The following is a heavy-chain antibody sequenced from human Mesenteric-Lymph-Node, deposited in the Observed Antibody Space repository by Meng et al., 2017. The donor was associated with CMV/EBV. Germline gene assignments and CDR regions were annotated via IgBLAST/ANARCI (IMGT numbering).Heavy chain of an antibody. D-gene: IGHD3-10*01. V-gene: IGHV4-59*11. CDR2: IYYSGST. CDR3: VRLYYGSGTYYNRFDL. CDR1: GGSISTHY. Sequence: SGGSISTHYWSWIRQPPGKGLEWIGYIYYSGSTNYNPSLKSRVTISVDTSMNQFFLKLNSVTAADTAIYFCVRLYYGSGTYYNRFDLWGQGTLVTVSS. J-gene: IGHJ5*02.